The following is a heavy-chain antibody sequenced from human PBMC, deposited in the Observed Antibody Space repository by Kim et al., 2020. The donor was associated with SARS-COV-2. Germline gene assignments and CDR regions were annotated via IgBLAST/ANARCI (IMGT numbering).Heavy chain of an antibody. V-gene: IGHV4-39*01. CDR1: GGSISSSSYY. Sequence: SETLSLTCTVSGGSISSSSYYWGWIRQPPGKGLEYIGSIYYSGSTYYNPSLKSRVTISVDTSKNQFSLKLSSVTAADTAVYYCARITVPYSYGMDVWGQGTTVTVSS. CDR2: IYYSGST. CDR3: ARITVPYSYGMDV. D-gene: IGHD3-16*01. J-gene: IGHJ6*02.